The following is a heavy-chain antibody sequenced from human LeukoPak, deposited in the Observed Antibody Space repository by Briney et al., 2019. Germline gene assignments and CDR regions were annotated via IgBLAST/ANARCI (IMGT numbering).Heavy chain of an antibody. J-gene: IGHJ4*02. D-gene: IGHD2-15*01. V-gene: IGHV1-18*01. CDR3: ARDCSGSSCYWIH. Sequence: ASVKVSCKASGYTFSSYGISWVRQAPGQGLEWLGYISAYNGNTNYAQKVQGRITMTTDTSASTAYMEMRSLRSDDTAVYYCARDCSGSSCYWIHWGQGTLVTVSS. CDR2: ISAYNGNT. CDR1: GYTFSSYG.